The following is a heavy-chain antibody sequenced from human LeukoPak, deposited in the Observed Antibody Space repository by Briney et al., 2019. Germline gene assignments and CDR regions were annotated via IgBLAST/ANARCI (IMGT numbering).Heavy chain of an antibody. D-gene: IGHD4-23*01. Sequence: GGSLRLSCAASGFIFSSYEMNWVRQAPGKGLEWVSYISSSGSTIYYADSVKGRFTISRDNAKNSLYLQMNSLRAEDTAVYYCTTSYGGSFDYWGQGTLVTLSS. CDR2: ISSSGSTI. J-gene: IGHJ4*02. V-gene: IGHV3-48*03. CDR3: TTSYGGSFDY. CDR1: GFIFSSYE.